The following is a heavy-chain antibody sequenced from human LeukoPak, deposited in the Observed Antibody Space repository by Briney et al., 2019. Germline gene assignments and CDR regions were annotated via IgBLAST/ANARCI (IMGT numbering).Heavy chain of an antibody. D-gene: IGHD3-10*01. CDR2: ISSSSSYI. Sequence: PGGSLRLSCAASGFTFSSYSMNWVRQAPGKGLEWVSSISSSSSYIYYADSVKGRFTISRDNAKNSLYLQMNSLRAEDTAVYYCARGGITMVRGVTSMDVWGKGTTVTVSS. J-gene: IGHJ6*03. CDR3: ARGGITMVRGVTSMDV. V-gene: IGHV3-21*01. CDR1: GFTFSSYS.